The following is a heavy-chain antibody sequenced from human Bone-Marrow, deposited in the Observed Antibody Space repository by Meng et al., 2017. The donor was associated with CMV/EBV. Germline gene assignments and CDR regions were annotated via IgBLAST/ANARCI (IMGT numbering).Heavy chain of an antibody. CDR2: ISYDGSNK. CDR1: GFTFNSYA. V-gene: IGHV3-30*04. J-gene: IGHJ6*02. D-gene: IGHD2-2*01. CDR3: ARDLGCSSTSCYEGGYYYYYYGMDV. Sequence: GGSLRLSCAASGFTFNSYAMHWVRQAPGKGLEWVAVISYDGSNKYYADSVKGRFTISRDNSKNTLYLQMNSLRAEDTAVYYCARDLGCSSTSCYEGGYYYYYYGMDVWGQGTTVTVSS.